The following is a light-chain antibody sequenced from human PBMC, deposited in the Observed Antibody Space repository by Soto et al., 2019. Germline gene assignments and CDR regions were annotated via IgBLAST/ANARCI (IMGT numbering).Light chain of an antibody. Sequence: EFVLTQSPGTLSLSPGERATLSCRASQTVRNNYLAWYQQKPGQAPGLLIYDASSKATGIPDRLSGGGSGTNFTLTISRLEPEDFAVYYCQQFSSYPLTFGGGTKVEIK. V-gene: IGKV3-20*01. CDR1: QTVRNNY. CDR3: QQFSSYPLT. CDR2: DAS. J-gene: IGKJ4*01.